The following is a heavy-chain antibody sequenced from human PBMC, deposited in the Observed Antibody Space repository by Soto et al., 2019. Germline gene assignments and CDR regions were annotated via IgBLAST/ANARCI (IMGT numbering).Heavy chain of an antibody. J-gene: IGHJ5*02. D-gene: IGHD3-22*01. CDR1: GGSIRSGDYY. V-gene: IGHV4-30-4*01. CDR3: ARDSSGYYGFDP. CDR2: IYYSGST. Sequence: PSETLSLTCTFSGGSIRSGDYYLSWIRQPPGKGLEWIGYIYYSGSTYYNPSLKSRVTISVETSKNQFSLKLSSVTAADTAVYYCARDSSGYYGFDPWGQGTLVTVSS.